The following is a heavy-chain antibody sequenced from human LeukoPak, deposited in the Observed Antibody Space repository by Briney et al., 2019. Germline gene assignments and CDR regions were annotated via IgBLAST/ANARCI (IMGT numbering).Heavy chain of an antibody. J-gene: IGHJ4*02. Sequence: TGGSLRLSCAAFGFTFSSYAMSWVRQAPGKGLEWVSAISGSGGSTYYADSVKGRFTISRDNSKNTLYLQMNSLRAEDTAVYYCAKDPGEQWLVDFDYWGQGTLVTVSS. CDR1: GFTFSSYA. D-gene: IGHD6-19*01. CDR2: ISGSGGST. CDR3: AKDPGEQWLVDFDY. V-gene: IGHV3-23*01.